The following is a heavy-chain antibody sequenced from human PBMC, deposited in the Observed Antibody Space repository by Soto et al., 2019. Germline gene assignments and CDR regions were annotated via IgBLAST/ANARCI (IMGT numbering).Heavy chain of an antibody. V-gene: IGHV4-31*03. J-gene: IGHJ6*02. Sequence: SETLSLTCTVSGGSISSGGYYWSWIRQHPGKGLEWIGYIYYSGSTYYNPSLKSRVTISVDTSKNQFSLKLSSVTAADTAVYYCARAPPYYYYYGMDVWGQGTTVTVSS. CDR2: IYYSGST. CDR1: GGSISSGGYY. CDR3: ARAPPYYYYYGMDV.